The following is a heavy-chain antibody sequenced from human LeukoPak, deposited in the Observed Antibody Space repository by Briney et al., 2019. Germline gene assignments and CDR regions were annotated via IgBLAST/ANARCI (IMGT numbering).Heavy chain of an antibody. D-gene: IGHD3-10*01. CDR3: ARMVNYYGPRDFDY. J-gene: IGHJ4*01. Sequence: SQTLSLTCTVSGGSISSGGYYCSWIRQHPGKGLEWFGYIYYSGSTYYNPSLKSRLTISAETSKNLFSLKLSPVTAADSAVYYCARMVNYYGPRDFDYWGKGTLVTVSS. CDR1: GGSISSGGYY. V-gene: IGHV4-31*03. CDR2: IYYSGST.